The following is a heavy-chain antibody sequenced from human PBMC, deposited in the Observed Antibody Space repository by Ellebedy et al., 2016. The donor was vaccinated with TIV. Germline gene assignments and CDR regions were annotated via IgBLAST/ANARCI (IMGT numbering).Heavy chain of an antibody. Sequence: SLKISXAASGFTFDDYAMHWVRQAPGKGLEWVSGISWNSGSIGYADSVKGRFTISRDNAKNSLYLQMNSLRAEDTALYYCAKESRDYFDYWGQGTLVTVSS. CDR1: GFTFDDYA. V-gene: IGHV3-9*01. J-gene: IGHJ4*02. CDR2: ISWNSGSI. CDR3: AKESRDYFDY. D-gene: IGHD3-10*01.